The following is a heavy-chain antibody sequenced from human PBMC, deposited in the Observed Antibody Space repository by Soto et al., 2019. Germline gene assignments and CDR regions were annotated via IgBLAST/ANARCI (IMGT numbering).Heavy chain of an antibody. CDR2: IYPGNSDT. Sequence: GESLKISCKGSGNSFISNWIAWVRQMPGKGLEWMGIIYPGNSDTRYSPSFQGQVIISADTSISTAYLQWSSLKASDTAMYYCARLSRSFDYWGQGTLVTVSS. J-gene: IGHJ4*02. CDR3: ARLSRSFDY. CDR1: GNSFISNW. D-gene: IGHD2-2*01. V-gene: IGHV5-51*01.